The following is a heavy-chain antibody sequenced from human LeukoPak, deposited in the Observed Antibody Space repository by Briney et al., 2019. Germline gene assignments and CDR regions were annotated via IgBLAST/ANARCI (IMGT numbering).Heavy chain of an antibody. V-gene: IGHV4-34*01. J-gene: IGHJ5*02. Sequence: SETLSLTCAVYGGSFSGYYWSWLRQAPGKGLEWIGEINGSGITNYKASLKSRVSISVDVSKKEIYLRLSSVTAAETAVYYCARRIYYGSGSPRRLDPWGHGTRVIVSS. CDR2: INGSGIT. CDR1: GGSFSGYY. CDR3: ARRIYYGSGSPRRLDP. D-gene: IGHD3-10*01.